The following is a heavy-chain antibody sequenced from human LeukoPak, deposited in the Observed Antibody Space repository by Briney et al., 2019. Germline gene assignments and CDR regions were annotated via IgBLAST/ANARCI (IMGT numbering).Heavy chain of an antibody. CDR3: ARDTGALDS. V-gene: IGHV3-21*01. CDR2: ITSGSSYI. CDR1: GFTFSTSN. D-gene: IGHD2-8*02. Sequence: GESLRLSSAASGFTFSTSNMNWVRQAPGKGLEWVSSITSGSSYIYYADSVKGRFTISRDNAKKSLYLQMNSLRAEDTAVYFCARDTGALDSWGQGTLVTVSS. J-gene: IGHJ4*02.